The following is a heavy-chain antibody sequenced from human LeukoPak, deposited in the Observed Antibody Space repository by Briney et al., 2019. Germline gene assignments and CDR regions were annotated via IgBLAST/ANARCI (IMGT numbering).Heavy chain of an antibody. Sequence: GGSLRLSCAASGFTVSSNYMSWVRQAPGKGLEWVSVSYSGGSTYYADSVKGRFTISRDNSKNTLYLQMNSLRAEDTAVYYCARAAGDYYGSGSPNYFDYWGQGTLVTVSS. CDR2: SYSGGST. J-gene: IGHJ4*02. CDR1: GFTVSSNY. CDR3: ARAAGDYYGSGSPNYFDY. D-gene: IGHD3-10*01. V-gene: IGHV3-53*01.